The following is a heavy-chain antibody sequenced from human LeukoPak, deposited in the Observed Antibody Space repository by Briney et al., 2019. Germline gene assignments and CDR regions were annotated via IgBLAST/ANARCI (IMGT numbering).Heavy chain of an antibody. D-gene: IGHD6-19*01. V-gene: IGHV3-21*01. Sequence: GGTLRLSCAASGFTFSSYSTNWVRQAPGKGLDWVSSISNCGSYIYYADSLKGRFTISSDNAKNSLYLQMTSLRAEDTAVYYCARGSGWYDYWGQGTLVTVSS. CDR2: ISNCGSYI. CDR1: GFTFSSYS. J-gene: IGHJ4*02. CDR3: ARGSGWYDY.